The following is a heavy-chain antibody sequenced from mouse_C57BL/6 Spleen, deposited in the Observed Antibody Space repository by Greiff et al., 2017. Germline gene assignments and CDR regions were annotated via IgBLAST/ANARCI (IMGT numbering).Heavy chain of an antibody. Sequence: VQLQQPGAELVKPGASVKLSCKASGYTFTSYWMHWVKQRPGQGLEWIGMIHPNSGSTNYNEKFKSKATLTVDQSSSTAYMQLSSLTSEDSAVYYCARADSSGYGYYFDYWGQGTTLTVSS. D-gene: IGHD3-2*02. CDR3: ARADSSGYGYYFDY. CDR1: GYTFTSYW. J-gene: IGHJ2*01. CDR2: IHPNSGST. V-gene: IGHV1-64*01.